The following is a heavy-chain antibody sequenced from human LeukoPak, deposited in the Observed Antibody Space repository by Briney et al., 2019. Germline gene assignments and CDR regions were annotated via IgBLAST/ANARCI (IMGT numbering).Heavy chain of an antibody. Sequence: SGTLSLTCAVSGASISSSNWWNWVRQPPGKGLEWIGEIYQSGSTNYNPSLKSRVTISVDKSKNYLSLELRSVTAADTAVYYCARELGHGDPRTSYFDYWGQGTLVTVSS. CDR1: GASISSSNW. J-gene: IGHJ4*02. CDR2: IYQSGST. CDR3: ARELGHGDPRTSYFDY. D-gene: IGHD4-17*01. V-gene: IGHV4-4*02.